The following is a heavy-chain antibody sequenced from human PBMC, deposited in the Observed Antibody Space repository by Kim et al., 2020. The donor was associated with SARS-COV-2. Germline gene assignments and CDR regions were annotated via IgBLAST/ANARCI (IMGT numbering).Heavy chain of an antibody. CDR1: GGSISSGGYY. V-gene: IGHV4-31*03. CDR3: ARDRVVVPPSRGAYSGSWQSPDAFDV. Sequence: SETLSLTCTVSGGSISSGGYYWSWIRQHPGKGLEWIGFIHYSGTTQYNPSLKSRLTISLDTSNNHFSLNLSSVTAADTAVYYCARDRVVVPPSRGAYSGSWQSPDAFDVWGQGTVVTVSS. D-gene: IGHD6-13*01. CDR2: IHYSGTT. J-gene: IGHJ3*01.